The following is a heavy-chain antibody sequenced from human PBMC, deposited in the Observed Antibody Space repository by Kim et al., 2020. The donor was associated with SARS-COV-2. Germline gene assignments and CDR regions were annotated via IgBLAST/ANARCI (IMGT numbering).Heavy chain of an antibody. CDR2: IKGDGTDK. Sequence: GGSLRLSCAASGFNFSSYWMTWVRQAPGKGLEWVANIKGDGTDKHYVDSVKGRFTISRDNAKNSLYLEMNNLRAEDTAVFYCARSVSYSFGPWGQGTLVTVSS. CDR1: GFNFSSYW. CDR3: ARSVSYSFGP. D-gene: IGHD5-18*01. J-gene: IGHJ5*02. V-gene: IGHV3-7*03.